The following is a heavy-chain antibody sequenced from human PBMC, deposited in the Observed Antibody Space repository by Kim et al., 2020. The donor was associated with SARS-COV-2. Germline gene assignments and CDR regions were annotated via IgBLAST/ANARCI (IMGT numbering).Heavy chain of an antibody. J-gene: IGHJ5*02. D-gene: IGHD3-9*01. V-gene: IGHV3-33*06. CDR3: AKELEYDILSGPNWFDP. Sequence: VKGRFTISRNNSKNMLYLQMNSLRAEDTAVYYCAKELEYDILSGPNWFDPWGQGTLVTVSS.